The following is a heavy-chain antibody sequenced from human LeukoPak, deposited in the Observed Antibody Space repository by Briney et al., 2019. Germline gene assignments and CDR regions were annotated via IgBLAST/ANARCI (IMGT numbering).Heavy chain of an antibody. J-gene: IGHJ6*02. D-gene: IGHD1-26*01. CDR3: ARGDLVGATTYYYYGMNV. Sequence: GGSLRLSCAASGFIFSDYYMSWTRQAPGKGLEWVAVISYDGSNKYYADSVKGRFTISRDNSKNTLYLQMNSLRAEDTAVYYCARGDLVGATTYYYYGMNVWGQGTTVTVSS. V-gene: IGHV3-30*03. CDR2: ISYDGSNK. CDR1: GFIFSDYY.